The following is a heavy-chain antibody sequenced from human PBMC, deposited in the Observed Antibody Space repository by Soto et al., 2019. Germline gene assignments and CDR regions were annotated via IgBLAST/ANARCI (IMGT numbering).Heavy chain of an antibody. CDR3: VRSKGGYSYGTPFDY. J-gene: IGHJ4*02. Sequence: VGSLRLSCAASGFTFSSFWMHWVRQAPGKGLVWVSRIDNDGSNTNYADSVKGRFTISRDNAKNTLYLQMNSLRPEDTALYYCVRSKGGYSYGTPFDYWGQGTLVKVSS. CDR2: IDNDGSNT. V-gene: IGHV3-74*01. CDR1: GFTFSSFW. D-gene: IGHD5-18*01.